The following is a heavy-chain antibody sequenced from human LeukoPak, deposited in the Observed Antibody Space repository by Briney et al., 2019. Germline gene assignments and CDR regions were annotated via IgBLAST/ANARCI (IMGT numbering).Heavy chain of an antibody. CDR2: INPNNGGT. CDR1: GYTFTGYY. D-gene: IGHD3-16*02. CDR3: ARGYMRYDYVWGTNRFDY. Sequence: ASVKVSCKASGYTFTGYYMHWVRQAPGQGLEWMGWINPNNGGTNYAQEFQGRVTMTRDTSISTAYMELSRLRSDDTAVYYCARGYMRYDYVWGTNRFDYWGQGTLVTVSS. V-gene: IGHV1-2*02. J-gene: IGHJ4*02.